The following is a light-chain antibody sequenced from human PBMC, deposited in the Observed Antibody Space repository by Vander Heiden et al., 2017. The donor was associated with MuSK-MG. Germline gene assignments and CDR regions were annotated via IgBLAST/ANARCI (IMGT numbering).Light chain of an antibody. CDR2: GVS. V-gene: IGLV2-14*03. J-gene: IGLJ2*01. CDR3: SSFSSNTTLV. CDR1: SRDIGGYDF. Sequence: SALTQPASVSGSPGQSITISCTGGSRDIGGYDFVAWYQQRPGKAPKLILHGVSNRPSGVSDRFSGSKSGDTASLTISGLQAEDDADYYCSSFSSNTTLVFGGGTKVTVL.